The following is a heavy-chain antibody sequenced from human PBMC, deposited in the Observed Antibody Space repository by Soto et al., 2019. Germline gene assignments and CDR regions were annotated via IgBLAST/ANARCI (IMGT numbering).Heavy chain of an antibody. CDR2: IIPIFGTA. Sequence: QVQLVQSGAEVKKPGSSVKVSCKASGGTFSSYAISWVRQAPGQGLEWMGGIIPIFGTANYAQKFQGRVTIPADESTSTAYMALSSLRSEDTAVYYCASPPLGGYYCYGMDVWGQGTTVTVSS. CDR3: ASPPLGGYYCYGMDV. D-gene: IGHD1-26*01. CDR1: GGTFSSYA. J-gene: IGHJ6*02. V-gene: IGHV1-69*12.